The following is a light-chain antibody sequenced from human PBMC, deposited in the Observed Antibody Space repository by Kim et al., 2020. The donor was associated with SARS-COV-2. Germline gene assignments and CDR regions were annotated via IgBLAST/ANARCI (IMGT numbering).Light chain of an antibody. CDR3: QQYDNSPWT. J-gene: IGKJ1*01. Sequence: DIQMTQSPNTLSASVGDRVTITCRASQSISSHLDWYQQKTGRAPKLLIYKASTLESGVPSRFSGSGSGTEFTLSISSLQPDDFATLYCQQYDNSPWTFGRGTKVVIK. CDR1: QSISSH. CDR2: KAS. V-gene: IGKV1-5*03.